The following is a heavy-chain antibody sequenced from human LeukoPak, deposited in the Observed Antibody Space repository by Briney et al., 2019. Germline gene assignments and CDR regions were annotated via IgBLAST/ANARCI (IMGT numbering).Heavy chain of an antibody. D-gene: IGHD2-2*01. Sequence: GGSLRLSCAASGFTFSSYAMSWVRQAPGKGLEWVSAISGSGGSTYYADSVKGRFTISRDNSKNTLYLQMNSLRAEDTAVYYCAKDLGYCSSTSCYVTWDAFDIWGQGTMVTVSS. J-gene: IGHJ3*02. V-gene: IGHV3-23*01. CDR1: GFTFSSYA. CDR3: AKDLGYCSSTSCYVTWDAFDI. CDR2: ISGSGGST.